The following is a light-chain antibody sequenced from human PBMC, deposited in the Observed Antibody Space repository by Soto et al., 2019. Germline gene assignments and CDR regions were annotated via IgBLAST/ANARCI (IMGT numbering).Light chain of an antibody. CDR3: QQYDNWPPWT. CDR2: GAS. V-gene: IGKV3-15*01. J-gene: IGKJ1*01. Sequence: EIVMTQSPATLSVSPGERATLSCRASQSVSSKLAWYQQKPGQAPRLLIYGASTRATGIPARFSGSGSGTEFTLTISSLQSEDFAAYYCQQYDNWPPWTFGQGTKV. CDR1: QSVSSK.